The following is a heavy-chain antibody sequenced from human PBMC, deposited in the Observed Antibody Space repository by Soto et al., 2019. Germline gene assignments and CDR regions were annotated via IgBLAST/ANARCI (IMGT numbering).Heavy chain of an antibody. J-gene: IGHJ1*01. CDR3: ARGLEYFQH. CDR1: NGSFSGYY. CDR2: ITNSGYT. V-gene: IGHV4-34*01. Sequence: WVTLSLTCDVFNGSFSGYYWSWIRQPPGKGLKWIGEITNSGYTNYNPSLKNRVTILIDRSKNHFSLKVTSVTAADTAVYYCARGLEYFQHWGQGTLVTVSS.